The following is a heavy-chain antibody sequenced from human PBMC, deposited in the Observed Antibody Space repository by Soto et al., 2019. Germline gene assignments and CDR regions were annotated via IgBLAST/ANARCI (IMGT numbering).Heavy chain of an antibody. J-gene: IGHJ4*02. CDR1: GGSFSGYY. CDR3: ASRPPGALRRFDY. Sequence: QVQLQQWGAGLLKPSETLSLTCAVYGGSFSGYYWSWIRQPPGKGLEWIGEINHSGSTNYNPSLKSRVTISVDTSRTQFSLKLSSVTAADTAVYYCASRPPGALRRFDYWGQGTLVTVSP. CDR2: INHSGST. D-gene: IGHD4-17*01. V-gene: IGHV4-34*01.